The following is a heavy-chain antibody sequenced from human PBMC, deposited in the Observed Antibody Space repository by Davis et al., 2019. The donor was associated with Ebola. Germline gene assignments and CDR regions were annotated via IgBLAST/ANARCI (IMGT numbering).Heavy chain of an antibody. CDR1: GFTFSSYG. D-gene: IGHD3-3*01. J-gene: IGHJ6*04. Sequence: AGSLRLSCAASGFTFSSYGMHWVRQAPGKGLEWVAVISYDGSNKYYADSVKGRFTISRDNSKNTLYLQMNSLRAEDTAVYYCAKDFSLVTIHYGMDVWGKGTTVTVSS. CDR3: AKDFSLVTIHYGMDV. CDR2: ISYDGSNK. V-gene: IGHV3-30*18.